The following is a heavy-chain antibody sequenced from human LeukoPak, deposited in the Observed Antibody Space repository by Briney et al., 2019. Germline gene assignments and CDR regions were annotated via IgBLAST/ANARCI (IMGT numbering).Heavy chain of an antibody. V-gene: IGHV1-8*01. CDR2: MNPNSGNT. CDR3: ARTAPPGYCSSTSCSPYKYMDV. Sequence: ASVNVSCKASGYTFTSYDINWVRHATGQGLEWTGWMNPNSGNTGYAQKFQGRVTMTRNTSISTAYMELSGLRSEDTAVYYCARTAPPGYCSSTSCSPYKYMDVWGKGTTVTVSS. CDR1: GYTFTSYD. D-gene: IGHD2-2*01. J-gene: IGHJ6*03.